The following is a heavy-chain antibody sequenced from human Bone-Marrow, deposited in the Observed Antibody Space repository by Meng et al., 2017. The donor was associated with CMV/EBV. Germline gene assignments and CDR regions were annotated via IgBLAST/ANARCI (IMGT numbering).Heavy chain of an antibody. V-gene: IGHV1-69*10. Sequence: SVKVSCKASGYTFTSYYMHWVRQAPGQGLEWMGGIIPILGIANYAQKFQGRVTITADKSTSTAYMELSSLRSEDTAVYYCARVSTPTTVGAYNYYYYYGMDVWGQGTTVTVSS. CDR2: IIPILGIA. J-gene: IGHJ6*02. CDR1: GYTFTSYY. CDR3: ARVSTPTTVGAYNYYYYYGMDV. D-gene: IGHD1-26*01.